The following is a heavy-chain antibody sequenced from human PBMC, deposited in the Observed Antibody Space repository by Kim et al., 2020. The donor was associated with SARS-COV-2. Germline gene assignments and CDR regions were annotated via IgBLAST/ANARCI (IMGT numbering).Heavy chain of an antibody. J-gene: IGHJ5*02. Sequence: YADSVKGRFTISRDNSKNTLYLQMNSLRAEDTAVYYCAKVAAAGTNWFDPWGQGTLVTVSS. CDR3: AKVAAAGTNWFDP. V-gene: IGHV3-23*01. D-gene: IGHD6-13*01.